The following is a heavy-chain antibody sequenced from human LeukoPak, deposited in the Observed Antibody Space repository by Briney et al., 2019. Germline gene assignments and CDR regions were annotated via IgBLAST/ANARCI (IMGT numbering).Heavy chain of an antibody. V-gene: IGHV3-66*01. J-gene: IGHJ4*02. CDR1: GFTVSSNY. D-gene: IGHD6-13*01. CDR2: IYSGGST. CDR3: ARDPFGLYSSSRTDY. Sequence: GGSLRLSCAASGFTVSSNYMSWVRQAPGEGLEWVSVIYSGGSTYYADSVKGRFTISRDNSTNTLYLQMNSLRVEDKAVYYCARDPFGLYSSSRTDYWGQGTLVTVSS.